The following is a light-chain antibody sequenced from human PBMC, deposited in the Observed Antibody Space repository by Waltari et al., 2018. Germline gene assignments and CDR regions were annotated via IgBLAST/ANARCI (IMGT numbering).Light chain of an antibody. CDR1: QDISRW. CDR3: QQSKEVPFT. Sequence: DIQMTQPPSSVSASVGDRVTITCRASQDISRWLAWYQQKAGKAPKFLIYAASNLETGVPSRFSGGGSGTDFTLTISGLQPDDFATYYCQQSKEVPFTFGQGTKLEIK. V-gene: IGKV1-12*01. CDR2: AAS. J-gene: IGKJ2*01.